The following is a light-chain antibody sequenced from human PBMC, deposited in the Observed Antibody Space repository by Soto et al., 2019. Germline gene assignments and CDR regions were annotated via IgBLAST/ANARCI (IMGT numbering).Light chain of an antibody. V-gene: IGKV3-20*01. CDR2: GTS. Sequence: EIGLTQSPGTLSLSPGEGATLSCRASQSVGSYLAWYQQKPGQAPRLLISGTSNRATGIPGRFSGSGSGTDFTLTISRLEPEDVAVYYCQQYRTSPLTVGGGTKVEI. J-gene: IGKJ4*01. CDR1: QSVGSY. CDR3: QQYRTSPLT.